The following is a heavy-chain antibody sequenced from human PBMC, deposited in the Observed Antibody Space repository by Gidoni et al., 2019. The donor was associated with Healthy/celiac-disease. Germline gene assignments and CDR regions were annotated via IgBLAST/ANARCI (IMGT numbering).Heavy chain of an antibody. J-gene: IGHJ4*02. D-gene: IGHD1-26*01. V-gene: IGHV3-9*01. CDR1: GFTFDDYA. Sequence: DVQLVESGGGWVQPGRSLRLPCAASGFTFDDYAMHWVRQATGKGMEWVAVISGNSGSIGYADSVKGRFTISRDNAKNSLYLQMNSLRAEDKALYYCAKAPAGARQQFDYWGQGTLVTVSS. CDR3: AKAPAGARQQFDY. CDR2: ISGNSGSI.